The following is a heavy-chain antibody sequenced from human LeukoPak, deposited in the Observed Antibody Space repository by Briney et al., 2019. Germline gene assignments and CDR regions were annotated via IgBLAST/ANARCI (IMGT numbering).Heavy chain of an antibody. CDR3: AREGRELDP. CDR1: GGSVSSGSYY. CDR2: IYYSGST. D-gene: IGHD1-1*01. V-gene: IGHV4-61*01. J-gene: IGHJ5*02. Sequence: PSETLSLTYTVSGGSVSSGSYYWSWIRQPPGKGLEWIGYIYYSGSTNYNPSLKSRVTISVDASKNQFSLKLSSVAAADTAVYYCAREGRELDPWGQGTLVTVSS.